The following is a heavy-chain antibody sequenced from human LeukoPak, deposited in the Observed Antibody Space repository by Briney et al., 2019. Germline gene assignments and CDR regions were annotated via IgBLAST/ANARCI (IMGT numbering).Heavy chain of an antibody. J-gene: IGHJ4*02. CDR2: INHSGST. V-gene: IGHV4-34*01. Sequence: SETLSLTCAVYGGSFSGYYWSWIRQPPGKGLEWIGEINHSGSTNYNSSLKSRVTISVDTSKNQFSLKLSSVTAADTAVYYCAENFDYWGQGTLVTVSS. CDR1: GGSFSGYY. CDR3: AENFDY.